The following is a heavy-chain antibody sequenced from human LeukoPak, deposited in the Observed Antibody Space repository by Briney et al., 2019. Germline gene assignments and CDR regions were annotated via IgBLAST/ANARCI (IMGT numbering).Heavy chain of an antibody. J-gene: IGHJ3*02. Sequence: SETLSLTCTVSGGSISSGGYYWSWIRQHPGKGLEWIGYIYYSGSTYYNPSLKSRVTISVDTSKNQFSLKLSSVTAADTAVYYCARVLITMIVGDSFDIWGRGTMVTVSS. D-gene: IGHD3-22*01. CDR2: IYYSGST. V-gene: IGHV4-31*03. CDR3: ARVLITMIVGDSFDI. CDR1: GGSISSGGYY.